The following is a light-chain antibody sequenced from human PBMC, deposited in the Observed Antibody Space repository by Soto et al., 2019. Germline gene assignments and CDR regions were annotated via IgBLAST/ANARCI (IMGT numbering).Light chain of an antibody. CDR1: QSFRGL. CDR2: GAS. V-gene: IGKV3D-15*01. CDR3: QQYNKWPIT. Sequence: EVVLTQSPVTLSLSPGERATLSCRASQSFRGLLAWYQQKPGQAPRLLISGASNRATGIPARFSGSGSGTDFTLTISSLQSEDFAVYYFQQYNKWPITFGQGTRLEIK. J-gene: IGKJ5*01.